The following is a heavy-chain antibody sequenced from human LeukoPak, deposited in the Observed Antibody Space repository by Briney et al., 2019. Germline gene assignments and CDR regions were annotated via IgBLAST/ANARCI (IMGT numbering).Heavy chain of an antibody. CDR2: INPNSGGT. Sequence: ASVKVSCKASGYTFTGYYMHWVRQAPGQGLEWMGWINPNSGGTNYAQKFQGRVTMTRDTSISTAYMELSRLRSDDTAVYYCARDSTDIVVVPPSWGGKNWFDPWGQGTLVTVSS. CDR3: ARDSTDIVVVPPSWGGKNWFDP. D-gene: IGHD2-2*01. CDR1: GYTFTGYY. J-gene: IGHJ5*02. V-gene: IGHV1-2*02.